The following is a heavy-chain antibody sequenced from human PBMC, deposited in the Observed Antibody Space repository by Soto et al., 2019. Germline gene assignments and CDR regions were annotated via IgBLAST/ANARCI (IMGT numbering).Heavy chain of an antibody. CDR3: ARVKGGILFLEGLAPDNWFDP. CDR2: IIPIFGTA. J-gene: IGHJ5*02. Sequence: QVQLVQSGAEVKKPGSSVKVSCKASGGTFSSYAISWVRQAPGQGLEWMGGIIPIFGTANYAQKFQGRVTLTADKSTSTAYMELISLRPEDTAVDYCARVKGGILFLEGLAPDNWFDPGGQGTLVTVSS. V-gene: IGHV1-69*06. CDR1: GGTFSSYA. D-gene: IGHD3-3*01.